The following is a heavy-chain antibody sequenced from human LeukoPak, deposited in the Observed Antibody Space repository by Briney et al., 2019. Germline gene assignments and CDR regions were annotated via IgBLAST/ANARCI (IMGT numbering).Heavy chain of an antibody. V-gene: IGHV3-30*04. J-gene: IGHJ4*02. Sequence: GGSLRLSCAASGFSFSSYAMHWVRQARGKGLEWVAVISYGGSNKYYADSVKGRFTISRDNSKNTLYLQMNSLRAEDTAVYYCARTFWDKSNGYDYYFDYWGQGSLVTVSS. CDR1: GFSFSSYA. CDR2: ISYGGSNK. D-gene: IGHD5-12*01. CDR3: ARTFWDKSNGYDYYFDY.